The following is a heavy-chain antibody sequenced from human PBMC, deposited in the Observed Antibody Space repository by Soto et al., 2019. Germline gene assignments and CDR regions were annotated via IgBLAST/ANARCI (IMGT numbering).Heavy chain of an antibody. Sequence: QPPGEGLEWIGYIYYSGSTYYNPSLKSGVTISVDTSKNQFSLKMSSVTAEDTAVYYCAREAVRGVRFAFDYWGQRTLVPVFS. J-gene: IGHJ4*02. CDR3: AREAVRGVRFAFDY. V-gene: IGHV4-30-4*01. CDR2: IYYSGST. D-gene: IGHD3-10*01.